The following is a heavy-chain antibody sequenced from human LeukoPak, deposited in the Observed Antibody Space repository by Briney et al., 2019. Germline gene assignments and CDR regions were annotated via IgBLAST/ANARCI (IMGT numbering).Heavy chain of an antibody. CDR2: IYSGGTT. CDR3: ARGEMATVVDY. J-gene: IGHJ4*02. V-gene: IGHV3-53*01. D-gene: IGHD5-24*01. Sequence: GRSLRLSCAASGFTVSSNYMHWVRQAPGRGLEWVSIIYSGGTTYHADSVKGRFTISRDNSKNTVYLQMNSLRAEDTALYYCARGEMATVVDYWGQGTLVTFSS. CDR1: GFTVSSNY.